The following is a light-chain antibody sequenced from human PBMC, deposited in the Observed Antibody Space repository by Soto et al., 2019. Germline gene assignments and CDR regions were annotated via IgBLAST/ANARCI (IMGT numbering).Light chain of an antibody. V-gene: IGKV3-20*01. J-gene: IGKJ4*01. CDR1: QSVTSSY. CDR2: GAS. Sequence: EIVLTQSPGTLSLSPGERATLFCRASQSVTSSYLAWYQQKPGQSPRLLIYGASSRATGIPDRFSGTESGTDFILIISRLEPEDFAVYYCQQYGSSPLTFGGGTKVEIK. CDR3: QQYGSSPLT.